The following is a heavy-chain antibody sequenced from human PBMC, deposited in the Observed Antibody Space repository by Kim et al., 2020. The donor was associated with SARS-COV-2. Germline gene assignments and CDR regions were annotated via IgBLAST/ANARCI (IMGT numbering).Heavy chain of an antibody. CDR1: GGSISSSNW. V-gene: IGHV4-4*02. D-gene: IGHD6-13*01. CDR2: IYHSGST. CDR3: ARRYGPIIAADGYYFDY. Sequence: SETLSLTCAVSGGSISSSNWWSWVRQPPGKGLEWIGEIYHSGSTNYNPSLKSRVTISVDKSKNQFSLKLSSVTAADTAVYYCARRYGPIIAADGYYFDYWGQGTLVTVSS. J-gene: IGHJ4*02.